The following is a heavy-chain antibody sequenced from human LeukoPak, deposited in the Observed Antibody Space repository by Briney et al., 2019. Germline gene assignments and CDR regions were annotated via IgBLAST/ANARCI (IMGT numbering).Heavy chain of an antibody. V-gene: IGHV1-69*05. D-gene: IGHD3-22*01. CDR1: GGTFSSYA. CDR2: IIPIFGTA. Sequence: SVKVSCKASGGTFSSYAISWVRQAPGQGLEWMGGIIPIFGTANYAQKFQGRVTMTRNTSISTAYMELSSLRSEDTAVYYCARISYDSSGYYYVFSPYYYYYGMDVWGQGTTVTVSS. CDR3: ARISYDSSGYYYVFSPYYYYYGMDV. J-gene: IGHJ6*02.